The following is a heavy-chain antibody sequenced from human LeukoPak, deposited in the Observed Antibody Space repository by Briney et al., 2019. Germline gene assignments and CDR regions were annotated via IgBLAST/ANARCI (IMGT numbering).Heavy chain of an antibody. Sequence: SETLSLTCAVYGGSFSGYYWSWIRQPPGKGLEWIGEINHSGSTNYNPSLKSRVTISVDTSKNQVSLKLSSVTAAHTAMYYCARGLSRALRGAPFSYWGQGTLVTVSS. CDR3: ARGLSRALRGAPFSY. CDR2: INHSGST. CDR1: GGSFSGYY. D-gene: IGHD3-10*01. J-gene: IGHJ4*02. V-gene: IGHV4-34*01.